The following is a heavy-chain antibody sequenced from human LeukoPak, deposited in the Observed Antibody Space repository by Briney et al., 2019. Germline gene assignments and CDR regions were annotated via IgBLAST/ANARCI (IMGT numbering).Heavy chain of an antibody. J-gene: IGHJ3*02. D-gene: IGHD3-22*01. CDR2: IYYSGST. Sequence: SETLSLTCTVSGGSISGYFWSWIRQPPGKGLEWIGYIYYSGSTNYGPSLKSRVNISVDTSKNQFSLKLRSVTAADTAVYYCARVMRASYDSSGFRAFDIWGQGTMVTVSS. CDR1: GGSISGYF. V-gene: IGHV4-59*01. CDR3: ARVMRASYDSSGFRAFDI.